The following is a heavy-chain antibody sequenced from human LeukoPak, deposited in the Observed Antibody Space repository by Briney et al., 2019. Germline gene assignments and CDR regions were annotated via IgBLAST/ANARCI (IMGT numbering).Heavy chain of an antibody. V-gene: IGHV1-2*02. D-gene: IGHD6-19*01. Sequence: ASVKVSCKASGYTFTGYYIHWVRQAPGHGREWMGWISPDNGDTHYAQKLQGRVTMTRDTSISTVYMELSRLRNDDTAVYYCSRRMAVAATFDYWGQGTLVTVSS. CDR1: GYTFTGYY. CDR3: SRRMAVAATFDY. CDR2: ISPDNGDT. J-gene: IGHJ4*02.